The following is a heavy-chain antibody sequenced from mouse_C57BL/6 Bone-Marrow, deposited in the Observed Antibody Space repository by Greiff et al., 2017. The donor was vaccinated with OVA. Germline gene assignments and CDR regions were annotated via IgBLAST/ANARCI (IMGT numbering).Heavy chain of an antibody. CDR3: TRGKLGRRYFDY. J-gene: IGHJ2*01. D-gene: IGHD4-1*01. V-gene: IGHV1-61*01. CDR2: IYPSDSET. CDR1: GYTFTSYW. Sequence: VQLQQPGAELVRPGSSVKLSCKASGYTFTSYWMDWVKQRPGQGLEWIGNIYPSDSETHYNQKFKDKATLTVDKSSSTAYMQLSSLTSEDSAVYYCTRGKLGRRYFDYWGQGTTLTVSS.